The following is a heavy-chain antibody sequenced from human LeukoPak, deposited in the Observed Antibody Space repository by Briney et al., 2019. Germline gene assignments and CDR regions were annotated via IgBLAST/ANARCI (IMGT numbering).Heavy chain of an antibody. CDR1: GVSFSGYY. V-gene: IGHV4-34*01. D-gene: IGHD6-6*01. J-gene: IGHJ3*02. Sequence: TSETLSLTCAVYGVSFSGYYWSWIRQPPGKGLEWIGEINHSGSTNYNPSLKSRVTISVATSKNQFSLKLSSVTAADTAVYYCAKLHEAFDIWGQGTMVTVSS. CDR2: INHSGST. CDR3: AKLHEAFDI.